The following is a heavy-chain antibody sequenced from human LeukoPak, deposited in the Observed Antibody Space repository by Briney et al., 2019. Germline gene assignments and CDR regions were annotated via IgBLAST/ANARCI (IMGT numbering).Heavy chain of an antibody. CDR2: IYYSGST. V-gene: IGHV4-61*05. CDR1: GGSISSSSYY. D-gene: IGHD3-9*01. CDR3: ARLRDFDWLFDN. J-gene: IGHJ4*02. Sequence: SETLSLTCTVSGGSISSSSYYWGWIRQPPGKGLEWIGYIYYSGSTKYNPSLKSRVTISVDTSKNQFSLKLRSVTAADTAVYYCARLRDFDWLFDNWGQGTLITVSS.